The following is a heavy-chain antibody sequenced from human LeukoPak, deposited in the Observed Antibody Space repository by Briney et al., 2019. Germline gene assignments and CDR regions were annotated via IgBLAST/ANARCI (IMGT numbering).Heavy chain of an antibody. CDR3: ATDGRSSGWYGFDY. CDR1: GFTFSTYS. V-gene: IGHV3-21*01. Sequence: GGSLRLSCAASGFTFSTYSMNWVRQAPGKGLEWVSSITSPVGRMYYADSLKGRITISRDNARSTLYLQMNSLRAEDAAVYYCATDGRSSGWYGFDYWGQGILVTVSS. J-gene: IGHJ4*02. D-gene: IGHD6-19*01. CDR2: ITSPVGRM.